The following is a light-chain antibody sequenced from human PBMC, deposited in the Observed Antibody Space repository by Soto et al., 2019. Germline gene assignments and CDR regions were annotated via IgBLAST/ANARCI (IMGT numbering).Light chain of an antibody. CDR1: SSDVGAYNY. V-gene: IGLV2-14*01. CDR3: FSHRGGDSHV. J-gene: IGLJ1*01. Sequence: QPALAQPASVSGSPGQSITISCTGTSSDVGAYNYVSWYQQYPGKAPKLMIYGVTNRPSGVSNRFPGSKTGNTASLTISGLQAEDEADYYCFSHRGGDSHVFGTGTKVTVL. CDR2: GVT.